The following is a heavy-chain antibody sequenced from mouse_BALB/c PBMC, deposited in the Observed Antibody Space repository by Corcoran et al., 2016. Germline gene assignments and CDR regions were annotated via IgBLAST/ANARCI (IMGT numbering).Heavy chain of an antibody. Sequence: QVTLKESGPGILKPSQTLSLTCYFSGFSLSTSGMGVGWIRQPSGKGLEWMAHIWWDDDKYYNPSLKSHLTHSKDTSRNQVFLKITSVDTANTATYYGARRAYYDGSSLYFDFWGAGTTVPVS. CDR1: GFSLSTSGMG. CDR3: ARRAYYDGSSLYFDF. CDR2: IWWDDDK. D-gene: IGHD1-1*01. V-gene: IGHV8-8*01. J-gene: IGHJ1*01.